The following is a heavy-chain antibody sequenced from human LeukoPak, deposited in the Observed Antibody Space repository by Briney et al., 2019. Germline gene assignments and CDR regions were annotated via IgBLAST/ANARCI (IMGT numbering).Heavy chain of an antibody. D-gene: IGHD6-13*01. CDR3: ARAHSSSWIHDY. CDR2: IIPILGIA. Sequence: SVKVSCKASGGTFSSYAVSWVRQAPGQGLEWIGRIIPILGIANYAQKFQGRVTITADKSTSTAYMELSSLRSEDTAVYYCARAHSSSWIHDYWGQGTLVTVSS. V-gene: IGHV1-69*04. CDR1: GGTFSSYA. J-gene: IGHJ4*02.